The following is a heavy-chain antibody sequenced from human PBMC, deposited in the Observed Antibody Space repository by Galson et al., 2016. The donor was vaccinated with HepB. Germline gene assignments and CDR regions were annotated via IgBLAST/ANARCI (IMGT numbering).Heavy chain of an antibody. CDR3: ATRISPRPFDI. D-gene: IGHD6-6*01. J-gene: IGHJ3*02. CDR2: IFTYGST. CDR1: GASVSSGGCH. Sequence: TLSLTCSVSGASVSSGGCHWTWIRQSAGKGLEWVGRIFTYGSTNYNPSLRSRATVSLDTSKNQFSLRLDSMTAADSGIYYCATRISPRPFDIWGRGTMVTVSS. V-gene: IGHV4-61*02.